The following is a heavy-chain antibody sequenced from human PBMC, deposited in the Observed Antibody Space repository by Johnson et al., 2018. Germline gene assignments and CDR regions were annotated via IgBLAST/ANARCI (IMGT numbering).Heavy chain of an antibody. J-gene: IGHJ1*01. D-gene: IGHD6-19*01. CDR1: GFTFSSYW. V-gene: IGHV3-7*01. Sequence: VQLVQSGGGLVQPGGSLRLSCAASGFTFSSYWMSWVRQAPGKGLEWVANIKQDGSEKYYVDSVKGRFTISRDNAKNSLYLQMNSLSAEDTAVYDCAVSSGWYPEYFQHWGQGTLVTVSS. CDR2: IKQDGSEK. CDR3: AVSSGWYPEYFQH.